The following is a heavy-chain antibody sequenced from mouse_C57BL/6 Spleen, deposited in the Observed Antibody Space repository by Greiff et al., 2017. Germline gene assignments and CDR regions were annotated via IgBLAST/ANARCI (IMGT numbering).Heavy chain of an antibody. CDR3: AREDRFRYFEV. J-gene: IGHJ1*03. Sequence: EVKLEESGGGLVKPGGSLKLSCAASGFTFSSYAMSWVRQTPEKRLEWVATISDGGSYTYYPDNVKGRFTISRDNAKNNLYLQMSHLKSEDTAMYYCAREDRFRYFEVWGTGTTVTVSS. V-gene: IGHV5-4*01. CDR2: ISDGGSYT. CDR1: GFTFSSYA.